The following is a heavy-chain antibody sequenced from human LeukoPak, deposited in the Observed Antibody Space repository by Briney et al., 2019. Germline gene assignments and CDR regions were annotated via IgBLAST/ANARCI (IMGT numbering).Heavy chain of an antibody. Sequence: GGSLRLSCAASGFTVSSSYMRWVRQAPGKGLEWVSIISSAGTTYYADSVKGRFTISRDNSKNTVYLQVNSLRDEDTAVYYCARDLEAANTYYFDYGGQGTMVTVSS. CDR2: ISSAGTT. CDR1: GFTVSSSY. V-gene: IGHV3-66*01. D-gene: IGHD6-13*01. J-gene: IGHJ4*02. CDR3: ARDLEAANTYYFDY.